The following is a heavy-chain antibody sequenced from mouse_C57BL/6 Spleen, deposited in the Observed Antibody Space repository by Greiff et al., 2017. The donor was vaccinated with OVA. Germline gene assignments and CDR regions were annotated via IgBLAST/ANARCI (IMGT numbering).Heavy chain of an antibody. D-gene: IGHD1-1*01. CDR1: GYTFTSYW. Sequence: QVQLQQPGAELVKPGASVKLSCKASGYTFTSYWMHWVKQRPGQGLEWIGMIHPNSGSTNYNEKFKSKATLTVDKSSSTAYMQLSSLTSEDSAVYYCARALETTVVAPYAMDYWGQGTSVTVSS. J-gene: IGHJ4*01. CDR3: ARALETTVVAPYAMDY. CDR2: IHPNSGST. V-gene: IGHV1-64*01.